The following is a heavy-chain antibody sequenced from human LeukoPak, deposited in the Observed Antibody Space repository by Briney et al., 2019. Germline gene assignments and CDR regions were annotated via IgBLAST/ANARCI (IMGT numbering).Heavy chain of an antibody. V-gene: IGHV5-51*01. CDR3: ARSPVLRYFDWLSPFDY. D-gene: IGHD3-9*01. CDR1: GYSFTSYW. CDR2: IYPGDSDT. Sequence: GESLKISCKGSGYSFTSYWIGWVRQMPGKGLEWMGIIYPGDSDTRYSPSFQGQVTTSADKSISTAYLQWGSLKASDTAMYYCARSPVLRYFDWLSPFDYWGREPWSPSPQ. J-gene: IGHJ4*02.